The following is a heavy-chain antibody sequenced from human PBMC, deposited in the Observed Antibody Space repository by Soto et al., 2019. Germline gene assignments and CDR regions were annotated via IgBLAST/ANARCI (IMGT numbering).Heavy chain of an antibody. CDR2: IYYSGST. CDR1: GGSISSYY. J-gene: IGHJ5*02. D-gene: IGHD2-2*01. V-gene: IGHV4-59*08. Sequence: SETLSLTCTVSGGSISSYYWSWIRQPPGKGLEWIGYIYYSGSTNYNPSLKSRVTISVDTSKNQFSLKLSSVTAADTAVYYCARKNSLGYCSSTSCPMGFDPWGQGTLVTVSS. CDR3: ARKNSLGYCSSTSCPMGFDP.